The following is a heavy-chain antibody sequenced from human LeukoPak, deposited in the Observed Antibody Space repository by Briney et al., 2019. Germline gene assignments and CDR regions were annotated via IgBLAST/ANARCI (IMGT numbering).Heavy chain of an antibody. V-gene: IGHV3-53*01. D-gene: IGHD5-12*01. CDR3: ARFRGGYDFDY. Sequence: GGSLRLSCAASGFTVSSNYMTWVRQAPGKGLEWVSVIYSGGSTYYADSVKGRFTVSRDNSKNTLYLQMNSLRAEDTAVYYCARFRGGYDFDYWGQGTLVTVSS. CDR2: IYSGGST. CDR1: GFTVSSNY. J-gene: IGHJ4*02.